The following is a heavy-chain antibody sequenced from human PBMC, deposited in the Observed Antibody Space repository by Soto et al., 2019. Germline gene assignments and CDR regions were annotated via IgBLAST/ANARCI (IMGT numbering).Heavy chain of an antibody. CDR1: GFTFSSYG. J-gene: IGHJ4*02. Sequence: QVQLVESGGGVVQPGRSLRLSCAASGFTFSSYGMHWVRQAPGKGLEWVAVISYDGSNKYYADSVKGRFTISRDNSKNTLYLQMNSLRAEDTAVYYCAGPPTGYYYDSSGYYPIGYWGQGTLVTVSS. CDR2: ISYDGSNK. V-gene: IGHV3-30*03. CDR3: AGPPTGYYYDSSGYYPIGY. D-gene: IGHD3-22*01.